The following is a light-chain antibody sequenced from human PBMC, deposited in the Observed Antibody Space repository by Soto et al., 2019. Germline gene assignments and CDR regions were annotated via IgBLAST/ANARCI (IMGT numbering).Light chain of an antibody. CDR3: QQLRMYPST. CDR1: QDIAIY. J-gene: IGKJ4*01. V-gene: IGKV1-9*01. CDR2: AAS. Sequence: IQLTQSPSSLSASVGDRVTITCRASQDIAIYLAWYQQKPGEAPKLLIYAASTLYGGVPSRVSGRGSGTDFALTITSLQAEDVATYYCQQLRMYPSTFGGGTKVEI.